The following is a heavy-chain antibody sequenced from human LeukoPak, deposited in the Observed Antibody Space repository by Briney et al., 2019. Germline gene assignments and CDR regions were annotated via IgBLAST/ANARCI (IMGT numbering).Heavy chain of an antibody. CDR1: GYTLTELS. Sequence: AASVTVSCKVSGYTLTELSMHWVRQAPGKGLEWMGGFDPEDGETIYAQKFQGRVTMTEDTSTDTAYMDLSSLRSEDTAVYYWATRPAARYGMDVWGKGTTVTVSS. J-gene: IGHJ6*04. D-gene: IGHD2-2*01. V-gene: IGHV1-24*01. CDR2: FDPEDGET. CDR3: ATRPAARYGMDV.